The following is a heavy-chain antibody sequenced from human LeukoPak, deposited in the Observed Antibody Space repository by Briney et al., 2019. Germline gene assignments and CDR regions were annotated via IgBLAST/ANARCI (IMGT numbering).Heavy chain of an antibody. J-gene: IGHJ4*02. Sequence: PGGSLRLSCAASGFTFSTYWMSWVRQAPGKGLEWVANIKQDGSDKYYVDSLKGRFTISRDNAKNSLYLQLNNLRADDTAVYYCARLTGTTGFDYWGQGTLVTVSS. CDR1: GFTFSTYW. D-gene: IGHD1-1*01. V-gene: IGHV3-7*01. CDR2: IKQDGSDK. CDR3: ARLTGTTGFDY.